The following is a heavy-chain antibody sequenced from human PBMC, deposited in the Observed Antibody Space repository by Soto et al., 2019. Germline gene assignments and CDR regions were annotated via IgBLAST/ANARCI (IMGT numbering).Heavy chain of an antibody. D-gene: IGHD1-1*01. J-gene: IGHJ5*02. Sequence: SETLSLTCTVSGASISGYYWSWIRKSAGKGLEWIGRIYATGTTDNNPSLKSRVMMSVDTSKKQFSLKLRSVTAADSAVYYCVRDGTKTLRDWFDPWGQGISVTVSS. CDR2: IYATGTT. CDR3: VRDGTKTLRDWFDP. V-gene: IGHV4-4*07. CDR1: GASISGYY.